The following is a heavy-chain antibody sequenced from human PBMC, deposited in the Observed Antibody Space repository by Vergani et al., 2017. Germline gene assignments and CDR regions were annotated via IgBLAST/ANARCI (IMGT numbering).Heavy chain of an antibody. V-gene: IGHV3-30*03. J-gene: IGHJ1*01. CDR1: GFTSSYYG. CDR2: ISYDGTQK. Sequence: QVHLVESGGGVVQPGRSLRLSCVVSGFTSSYYGMHWVRQAPGKGLEWVAVISYDGTQKYYADSVKGRFTISRDNYKSTLYLQMNSLRTEDTAVYYCATKSCGTPGCQIGYFREWGQSTRFTVSS. CDR3: ATKSCGTPGCQIGYFRE. D-gene: IGHD1-1*01.